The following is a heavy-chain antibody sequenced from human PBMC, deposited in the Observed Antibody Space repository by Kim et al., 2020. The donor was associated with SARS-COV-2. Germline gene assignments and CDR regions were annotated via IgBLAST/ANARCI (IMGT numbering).Heavy chain of an antibody. V-gene: IGHV3-74*01. CDR2: INSDESST. Sequence: GGSLRLSCAASGFTFSSYRMHWVRQAPGKGLVWVSRINSDESSTSYADSVKGRFTISRDNAKNTLYLQMNSLRAEDTAVYYCARDDLRSSWTNYYYYYGMDVWGQGTTVTVSS. CDR3: ARDDLRSSWTNYYYYYGMDV. J-gene: IGHJ6*02. CDR1: GFTFSSYR. D-gene: IGHD6-13*01.